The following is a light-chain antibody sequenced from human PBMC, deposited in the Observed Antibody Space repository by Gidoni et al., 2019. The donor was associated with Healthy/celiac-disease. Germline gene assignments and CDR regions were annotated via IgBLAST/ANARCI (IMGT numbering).Light chain of an antibody. CDR3: MIWHSSALGVV. Sequence: QAVLTQPPSLSASPGASASLTCTLRSGINVGTYRIYWYQQKPGSPPQYLLRYNSDSDKQQGSGVPSRFSGSKAASANAGIFLIAGLQSEDEADYYCMIWHSSALGVVFGGGTKLTVL. J-gene: IGLJ2*01. V-gene: IGLV5-45*01. CDR1: SGINVGTYR. CDR2: YNSDSDK.